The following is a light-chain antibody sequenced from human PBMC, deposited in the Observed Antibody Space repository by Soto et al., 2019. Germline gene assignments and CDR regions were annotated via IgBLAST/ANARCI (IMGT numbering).Light chain of an antibody. J-gene: IGKJ5*01. Sequence: EIVLTQSPGTLSLSPGERATLSCRASQSVSSSYLAWYQQKPGQAPRLLIYGASTRATGIPARFSGSGSGTEFTLTISRLEPEDFVVYYCQQYGNSPFTFGQGTRLEIK. CDR2: GAS. CDR3: QQYGNSPFT. CDR1: QSVSSSY. V-gene: IGKV3-20*01.